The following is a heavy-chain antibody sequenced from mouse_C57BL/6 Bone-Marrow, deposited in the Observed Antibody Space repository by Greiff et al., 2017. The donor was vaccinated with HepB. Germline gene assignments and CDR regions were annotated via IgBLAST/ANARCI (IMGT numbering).Heavy chain of an antibody. CDR2: IRKKANGYTT. Sequence: EVKLMESGGGLVQPGGSLSLSCAASGFAFTDYYMSWVRQPPGKALEWLGFIRKKANGYTTEYSASVKGRFTISRDNSQSILYLQMNARRAEDSATYYCARCPGSSHFDYWGQGTTLTVSS. CDR3: ARCPGSSHFDY. D-gene: IGHD1-1*01. J-gene: IGHJ2*01. V-gene: IGHV7-3*01. CDR1: GFAFTDYY.